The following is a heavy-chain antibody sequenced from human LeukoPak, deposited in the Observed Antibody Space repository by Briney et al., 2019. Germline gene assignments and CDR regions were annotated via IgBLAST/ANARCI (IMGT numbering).Heavy chain of an antibody. CDR2: TYHGGTT. D-gene: IGHD2-21*02. Sequence: SETLSLTCTVSGYSISSGYLWGWIRPPPGKGLEWIGSTYHGGTTYSDPSLKSRVIISEDTSKNQFSLKLSSVTAADTAVYYCARGSGDWTYYFDYWGQGTLVTVSS. J-gene: IGHJ4*02. CDR1: GYSISSGYL. CDR3: ARGSGDWTYYFDY. V-gene: IGHV4-38-2*02.